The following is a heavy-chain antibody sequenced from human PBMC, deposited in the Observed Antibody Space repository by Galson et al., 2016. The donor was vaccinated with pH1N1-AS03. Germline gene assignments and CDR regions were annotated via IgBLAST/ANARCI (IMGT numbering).Heavy chain of an antibody. Sequence: ETLSLTCAVYGGSLPNYNWCWLRPPPGKGLEGIGEVNESGDTNYKPSLQSRVAISVDTSKNQFSLRLRSVTAADTAVYYCARALRTPLPNWGQGTLVTVSS. D-gene: IGHD1-14*01. V-gene: IGHV4-34*01. CDR3: ARALRTPLPN. J-gene: IGHJ4*02. CDR2: VNESGDT. CDR1: GGSLPNYN.